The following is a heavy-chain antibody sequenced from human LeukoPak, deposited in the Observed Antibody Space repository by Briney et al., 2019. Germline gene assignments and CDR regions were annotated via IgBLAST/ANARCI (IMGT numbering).Heavy chain of an antibody. Sequence: SETLSLTCAVYGGSFSGYYWSWIRQPPGKGLEWIGEINHSGSTNYNPSLKSRVTISVDTSKNQFSLKLSSVTAADTAVYYCAGSKFYWFDPWGREPWSPSPQ. CDR3: AGSKFYWFDP. D-gene: IGHD1-7*01. V-gene: IGHV4-34*01. CDR2: INHSGST. J-gene: IGHJ5*02. CDR1: GGSFSGYY.